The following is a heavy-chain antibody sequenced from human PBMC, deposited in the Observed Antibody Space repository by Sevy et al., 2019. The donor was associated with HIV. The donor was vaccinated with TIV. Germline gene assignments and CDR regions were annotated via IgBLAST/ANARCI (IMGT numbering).Heavy chain of an antibody. V-gene: IGHV3-23*01. D-gene: IGHD6-13*01. CDR1: GFTFNNYA. Sequence: GRSLRLSCAASGFTFNNYAMSWVRQAPGKGLEGKGLEWVSTISGGGGGTYYADSVRGWFTISRDNSKNTLYLQVNSLRVEDTAVYYCAKHYIHDIADGWYFDLWGRGTLVTVSS. CDR2: ISGGGGGT. J-gene: IGHJ2*01. CDR3: AKHYIHDIADGWYFDL.